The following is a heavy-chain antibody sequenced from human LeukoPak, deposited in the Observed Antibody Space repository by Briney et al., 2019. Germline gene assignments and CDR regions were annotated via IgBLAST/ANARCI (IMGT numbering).Heavy chain of an antibody. D-gene: IGHD3-3*01. CDR2: IKSKTDGGTT. CDR3: TTELTGPARFLEWLLLYYGMDV. Sequence: PGGSLRLSWAASGFTFSNAYMNWVRQAPGKGLEWVGRIKSKTDGGTTDYAAPVKGRFTISRDDSRNTLYLQMNSLKTEDTAVYYCTTELTGPARFLEWLLLYYGMDVWGQGTTVTVSS. V-gene: IGHV3-15*07. CDR1: GFTFSNAY. J-gene: IGHJ6*02.